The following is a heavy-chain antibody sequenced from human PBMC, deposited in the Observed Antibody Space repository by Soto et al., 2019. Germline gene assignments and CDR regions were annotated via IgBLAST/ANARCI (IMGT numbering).Heavy chain of an antibody. Sequence: PGASLRLSCAVSGFICSSYDMSWVRQAPGKGLEWVSTILVGGSTHYEDSVKGRFAISRDTSKNTVYLQMNSLTAGDTAFYYCAKATATSGGAFEIYGQGTMVTVSS. V-gene: IGHV3-23*01. J-gene: IGHJ3*02. CDR3: AKATATSGGAFEI. CDR1: GFICSSYD. D-gene: IGHD1-1*01. CDR2: ILVGGST.